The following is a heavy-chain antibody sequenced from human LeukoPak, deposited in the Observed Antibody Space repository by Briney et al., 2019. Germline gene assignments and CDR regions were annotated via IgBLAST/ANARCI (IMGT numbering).Heavy chain of an antibody. D-gene: IGHD1-26*01. CDR2: IYASGST. V-gene: IGHV4-4*07. CDR3: ARETHSGRYSLDNWFDP. Sequence: NPSETLSLTCTVSDGSISTNYWSWIRQPAGKGLEWIGRIYASGSTNYKPSLKSRVTTSVDTSKNQFSLKLSSVTAADTAVYYCARETHSGRYSLDNWFDPWGQGTLVTVSS. J-gene: IGHJ5*02. CDR1: DGSISTNY.